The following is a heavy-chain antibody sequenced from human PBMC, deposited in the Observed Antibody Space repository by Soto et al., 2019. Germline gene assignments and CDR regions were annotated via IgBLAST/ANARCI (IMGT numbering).Heavy chain of an antibody. J-gene: IGHJ4*02. D-gene: IGHD6-13*01. CDR2: IIPIFGTT. CDR1: GGTFSTYG. CDR3: AREKGFGAAAEFDY. V-gene: IGHV1-69*01. Sequence: QVQLVQSGAEVKKRGSSVKVSCKASGGTFSTYGLSWVRQAPGQGLEWMGGIIPIFGTTTYAQKFQGRVTITADESTSTTYMELSSLRSEDTAVYYCAREKGFGAAAEFDYWGQGPLLTVSS.